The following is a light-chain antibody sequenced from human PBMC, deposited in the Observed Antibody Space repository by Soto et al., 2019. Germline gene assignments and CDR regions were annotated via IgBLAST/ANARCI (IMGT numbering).Light chain of an antibody. V-gene: IGLV2-14*01. CDR2: DVS. J-gene: IGLJ2*01. CDR3: SSFTTSTTWV. Sequence: QSALTQPASVYGSPGQSITISCTRTRSDIGGQNSVSWYQQHPGNAPKLMIFDVSNRPSGVSDRFSGSKSDNTASLTISGLQAEDEADYYCSSFTTSTTWVFGGGTKVT. CDR1: RSDIGGQNS.